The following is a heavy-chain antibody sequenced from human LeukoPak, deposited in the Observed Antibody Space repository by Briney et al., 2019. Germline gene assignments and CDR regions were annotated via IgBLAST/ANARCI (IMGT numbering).Heavy chain of an antibody. J-gene: IGHJ4*02. CDR3: ARSYDSSGYYYDY. CDR1: GGSISSSSYY. V-gene: IGHV4-39*07. D-gene: IGHD3-22*01. CDR2: IYYSGST. Sequence: SETLSLTCTVSGGSISSSSYYWGWIRQPPGKGLEWIGSIYYSGSTYYNPSLKSRVTISVDTSKNQFSLKLSSVTAADTAVYYCARSYDSSGYYYDYWGQGTLVTVSS.